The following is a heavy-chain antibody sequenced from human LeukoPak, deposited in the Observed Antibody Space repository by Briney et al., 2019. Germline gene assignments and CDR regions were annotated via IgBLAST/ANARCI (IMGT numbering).Heavy chain of an antibody. V-gene: IGHV4-59*08. CDR2: IYYSGST. CDR1: GASISSYY. J-gene: IGHJ3*02. D-gene: IGHD6-19*01. CDR3: ARHRGYSSGWDDAFDI. Sequence: SETLSLTCTVSGASISSYYWSWIRQPPGKGLEWIGDIYYSGSTTYNPSLKSRVTISVDTSKSQFSLKLSSVTAADTAVYHCARHRGYSSGWDDAFDIWGQGTMVTVSS.